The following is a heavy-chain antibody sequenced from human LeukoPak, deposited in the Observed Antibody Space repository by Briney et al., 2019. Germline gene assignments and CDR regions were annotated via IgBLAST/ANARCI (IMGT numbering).Heavy chain of an antibody. J-gene: IGHJ4*02. CDR3: AKAYGTSGRCGGAS. Sequence: GGSLRLSCAASGFTFSSHGMSCFRQTPGKGLEWVSTNTAGGDTTYYADSVKGRFTISRDNSKNTLYLQMNSLRAEDTAIYYCAKAYGTSGRCGGASWGQGTLVTVSS. CDR2: NTAGGDTT. CDR1: GFTFSSHG. V-gene: IGHV3-23*01. D-gene: IGHD6-19*01.